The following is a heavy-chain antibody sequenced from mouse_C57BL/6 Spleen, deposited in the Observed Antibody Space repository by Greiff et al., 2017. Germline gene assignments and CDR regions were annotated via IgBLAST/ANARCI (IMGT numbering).Heavy chain of an antibody. V-gene: IGHV1-26*01. Sequence: VQLQQSGPELVKPGASVKISCKASGYTFTDYYMNWVKQSHGKSLEWIGDINPNNGGTSYNQKFKGKATLTVDKSSSTAYMELRSLTSEDSAVYYCARHGSSSYYFDYWGQGTTLTVSS. J-gene: IGHJ2*01. CDR1: GYTFTDYY. CDR3: ARHGSSSYYFDY. D-gene: IGHD1-1*01. CDR2: INPNNGGT.